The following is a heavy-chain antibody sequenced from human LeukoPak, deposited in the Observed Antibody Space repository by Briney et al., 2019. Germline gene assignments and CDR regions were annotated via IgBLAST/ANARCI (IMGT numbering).Heavy chain of an antibody. CDR3: ARAEITMVRGVIITGYYFDY. CDR2: IYYSGST. Sequence: SETLSLTCTASGVSISSYYWSWIRQPPGKGLEWIGYIYYSGSTNYNPSLKSRVTISVDTSKNQFSLKLSSVTAADTAVYYCARAEITMVRGVIITGYYFDYWGQGTLVTVSS. CDR1: GVSISSYY. V-gene: IGHV4-59*01. D-gene: IGHD3-10*01. J-gene: IGHJ4*02.